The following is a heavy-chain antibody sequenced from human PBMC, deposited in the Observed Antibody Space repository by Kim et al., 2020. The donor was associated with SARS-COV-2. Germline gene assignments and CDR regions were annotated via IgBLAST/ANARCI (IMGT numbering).Heavy chain of an antibody. J-gene: IGHJ6*03. V-gene: IGHV3-7*01. CDR2: IKQDGSEK. D-gene: IGHD6-19*01. Sequence: GGSLGLSCAASGFTFSGYWMSWVRQAPGKGLEWVANIKQDGSEKYYVDSVEGRFTISRDNAKNSLYLHMNSLRAEDTAVYYCATLRGSSEYSSGWYRYYYYMDVWGNGTTVTVSS. CDR1: GFTFSGYW. CDR3: ATLRGSSEYSSGWYRYYYYMDV.